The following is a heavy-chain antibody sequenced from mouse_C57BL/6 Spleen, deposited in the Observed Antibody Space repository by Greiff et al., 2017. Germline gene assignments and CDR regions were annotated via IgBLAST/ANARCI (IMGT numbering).Heavy chain of an antibody. CDR2: IYPSDSET. V-gene: IGHV1-61*01. CDR3: ARWDSSGPWYFDV. Sequence: QVQLQQPGAELVRPGSSVKLSCKASGYTFTSYWMDWVKQRPGQGLEWIGNIYPSDSETHYNQKFKDKATLTVDKSSSTAYMQLSSLTSEDSAVYYCARWDSSGPWYFDVWGTGTTVTVSS. CDR1: GYTFTSYW. J-gene: IGHJ1*03. D-gene: IGHD3-2*02.